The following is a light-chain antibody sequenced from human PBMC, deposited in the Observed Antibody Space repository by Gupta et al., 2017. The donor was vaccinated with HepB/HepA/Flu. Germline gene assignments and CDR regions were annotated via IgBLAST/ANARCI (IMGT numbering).Light chain of an antibody. CDR2: KAS. Sequence: DIQMTQSPSTLSASVGDRVTITCRASQSISSWLAWYQQKPGKAPKLLIYKASSVESGVPSRFSGSGAGTEFTLTISSLQHDDFENYYCQQYNSYNTFGQGTKLEIK. V-gene: IGKV1-5*03. CDR3: QQYNSYNT. CDR1: QSISSW. J-gene: IGKJ2*01.